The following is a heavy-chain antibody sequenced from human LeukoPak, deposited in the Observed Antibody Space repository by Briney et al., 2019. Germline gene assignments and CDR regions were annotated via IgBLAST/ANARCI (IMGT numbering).Heavy chain of an antibody. CDR2: IGSGSDFT. V-gene: IGHV3-23*01. D-gene: IGHD3-10*01. J-gene: IGHJ4*02. Sequence: GGSLRLSCTASGFTFSSYAMSGVRQAPGKGLEWVSAIGSGSDFTYYAEYVKGRFTISRDNSKKTLYLQMNSLRAEDTAVYYCAKADRGWGVITKDWGQGTLVTVSS. CDR1: GFTFSSYA. CDR3: AKADRGWGVITKD.